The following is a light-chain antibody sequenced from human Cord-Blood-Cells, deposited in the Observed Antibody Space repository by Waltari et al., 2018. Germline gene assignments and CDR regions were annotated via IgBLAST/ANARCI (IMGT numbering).Light chain of an antibody. V-gene: IGLV1-44*01. Sequence: QSVLTQPPSASGTPGQRVTISCSGSSSNIGSNTVNWYQQRPGTAPKLLIYSNNQRPSGVPDRFSGSKSGPSASLAISGLQSEDEADYYCAAWDDSLNGWVFGGGTKLTVL. CDR2: SNN. CDR3: AAWDDSLNGWV. J-gene: IGLJ3*02. CDR1: SSNIGSNT.